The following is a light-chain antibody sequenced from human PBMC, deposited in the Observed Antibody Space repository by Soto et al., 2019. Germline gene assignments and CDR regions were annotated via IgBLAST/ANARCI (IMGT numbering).Light chain of an antibody. CDR1: QSINRR. CDR2: DAS. CDR3: KQFIDGWT. V-gene: IGKV1-5*01. Sequence: IQMTQSPSTLSASIGDRVTITLRASQSINRRLAWYQQMPGKAPNLLIYDASSLESGVPSRFRGSGSETEFTLTISGLQPDDFATYYCKQFIDGWTFGQGTKVDIK. J-gene: IGKJ1*01.